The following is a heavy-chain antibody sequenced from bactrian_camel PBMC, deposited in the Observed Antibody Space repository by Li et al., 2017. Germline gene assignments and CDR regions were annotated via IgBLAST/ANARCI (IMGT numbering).Heavy chain of an antibody. CDR2: ITGGGGSA. CDR1: GYRYASYC. Sequence: DVQLVESGGGSVQAGGSLRLSCAASGYRYASYCMAWFRQAPGKEREGVAITGGGGSASYADSVKGRFTISRDNTKNTIYLQMNSLQPEDTALYYCAADPAVVPESCVRPLPRYYWGQGTQVTVS. V-gene: IGHV3S42*01. J-gene: IGHJ4*01. D-gene: IGHD7*01. CDR3: AADPAVVPESCVRPLPRYY.